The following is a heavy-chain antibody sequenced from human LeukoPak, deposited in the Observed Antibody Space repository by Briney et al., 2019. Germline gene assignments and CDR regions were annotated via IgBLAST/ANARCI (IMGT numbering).Heavy chain of an antibody. D-gene: IGHD7-27*01. J-gene: IGHJ4*02. CDR1: GFTFSSYA. V-gene: IGHV3-23*01. CDR3: ARRSGRNYYFDY. Sequence: GGSLRLSCAASGFTFSSYAMSWVRQAPGKGLEWVSAISGSGGSTYYADSVKGRFTISRDNAKNSLYLQMNSLRAEDTAVYYCARRSGRNYYFDYWGQGTLVTVSS. CDR2: ISGSGGST.